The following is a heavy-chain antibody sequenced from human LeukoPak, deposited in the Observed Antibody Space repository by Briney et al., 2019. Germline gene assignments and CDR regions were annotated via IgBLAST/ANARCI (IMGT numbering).Heavy chain of an antibody. V-gene: IGHV3-30*02. CDR3: ARAQKYSYAFDI. D-gene: IGHD4-11*01. J-gene: IGHJ3*02. CDR2: IRYDGSNE. Sequence: GGSLRLSCAASGFTFSNYGMHWVRQAPGKGLEWVAFIRYDGSNEYYADSVKGRFTISRDNAKNSLYLQMNSLSAEDTAVYYCARAQKYSYAFDIWGQGTMVTVSS. CDR1: GFTFSNYG.